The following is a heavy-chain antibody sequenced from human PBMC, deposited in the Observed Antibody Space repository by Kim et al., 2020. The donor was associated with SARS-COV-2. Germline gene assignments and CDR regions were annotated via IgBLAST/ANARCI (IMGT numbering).Heavy chain of an antibody. V-gene: IGHV5-10-1*01. CDR2: IDPSDSYT. D-gene: IGHD1-26*01. CDR1: GYSFTSYW. Sequence: GESLKISCKGSGYSFTSYWISWVRQMPGKGLEWMGRIDPSDSYTNYSPSFQGHVTISADKSISTAYLQWSSLKASDTAMYYCARQDRRGYYYYGMDVWGQGTTVTVSS. J-gene: IGHJ6*02. CDR3: ARQDRRGYYYYGMDV.